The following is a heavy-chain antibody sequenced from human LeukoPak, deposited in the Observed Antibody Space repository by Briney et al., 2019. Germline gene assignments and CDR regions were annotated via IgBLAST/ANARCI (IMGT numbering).Heavy chain of an antibody. Sequence: PSETLSLTCAVYGGSFSGYYWSWLRQPPGKGLEWIGEINHSGSTNYNPSLKSRVTISVDTSKNQFSLKLSSVTAADTAVYYCARSNCGGDCYSLGAADYWGQGTLVTVSS. CDR2: INHSGST. CDR3: ARSNCGGDCYSLGAADY. CDR1: GGSFSGYY. V-gene: IGHV4-34*01. J-gene: IGHJ4*02. D-gene: IGHD2-21*02.